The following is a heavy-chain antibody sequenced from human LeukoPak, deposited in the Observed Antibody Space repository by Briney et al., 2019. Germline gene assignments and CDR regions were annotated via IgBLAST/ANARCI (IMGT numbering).Heavy chain of an antibody. CDR2: IASGFNT. CDR1: GFTFSTYA. CDR3: ARQMHSTSWYGRYYFDS. J-gene: IGHJ4*02. D-gene: IGHD2-2*01. V-gene: IGHV3-23*01. Sequence: GGSLRLSCAASGFTFSTYAMSWVRQAPEKGLEWVSSIASGFNTYSADSVKGRFTISRDDSKNTLYLQMDSLRAEDTAIYYCARQMHSTSWYGRYYFDSWGQGTLVTVSS.